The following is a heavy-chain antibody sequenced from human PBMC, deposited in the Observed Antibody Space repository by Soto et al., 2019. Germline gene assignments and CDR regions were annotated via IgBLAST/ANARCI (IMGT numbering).Heavy chain of an antibody. D-gene: IGHD1-26*01. V-gene: IGHV1-69*13. CDR2: IIPIFGTA. Sequence: GASVKVSCKASGGTFSSYAISWVRQAPGQGLEWMGGIIPIFGTANYAQKFQGRVTITADESTSTAYMELSSLRSEDTAVYYCARAVGATFPPYSPSAFADSIDYWGQGTLVTAPQ. J-gene: IGHJ4*02. CDR3: ARAVGATFPPYSPSAFADSIDY. CDR1: GGTFSSYA.